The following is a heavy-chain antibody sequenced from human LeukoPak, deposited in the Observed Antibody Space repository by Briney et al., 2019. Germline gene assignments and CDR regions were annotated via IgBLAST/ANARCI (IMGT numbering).Heavy chain of an antibody. V-gene: IGHV4-59*01. CDR1: RGSLSNYQ. CDR2: ISYTGSA. Sequence: PSETLSLICKISRGSLSNYQRSWIRQSPGEGLEWIGYISYTGSADYNPSLQSRVSILLDTSKSQFSLRLTSVTAADTAVYYCATEGDYYDSGTFYKTLDIWGQGSMVTVSS. CDR3: ATEGDYYDSGTFYKTLDI. D-gene: IGHD3-10*01. J-gene: IGHJ3*02.